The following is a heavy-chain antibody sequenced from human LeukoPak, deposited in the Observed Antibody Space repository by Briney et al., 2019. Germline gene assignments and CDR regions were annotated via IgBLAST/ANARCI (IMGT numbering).Heavy chain of an antibody. V-gene: IGHV3-48*02. CDR2: ISSSGTI. CDR3: ARDFYGDWAFDL. CDR1: GFTFTTYN. D-gene: IGHD4-17*01. Sequence: GGSLRLSCAASGFTFTTYNMNWVRQAPGKGLEWVSYISSSGTIYYADSVKGRFTISRDNAKNSLYLQMNGLRDEDTAVYYCARDFYGDWAFDLWGQGTMVTVSS. J-gene: IGHJ3*01.